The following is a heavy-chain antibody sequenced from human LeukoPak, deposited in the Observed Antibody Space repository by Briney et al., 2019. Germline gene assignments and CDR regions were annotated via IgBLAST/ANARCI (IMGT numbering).Heavy chain of an antibody. CDR3: ARDNSGWSVDY. CDR1: GYTFTGYY. V-gene: IGHV1-46*01. J-gene: IGHJ4*02. Sequence: GASVKVSCKASGYTFTGYYMHWVRQAPGQGLEWMGIIKVRDDYTKCAQKFQGRVTMTRDTSTSTVYMELSSLTSEDTAVYYCARDNSGWSVDYWGQGTLVTVSS. CDR2: IKVRDDYT. D-gene: IGHD6-19*01.